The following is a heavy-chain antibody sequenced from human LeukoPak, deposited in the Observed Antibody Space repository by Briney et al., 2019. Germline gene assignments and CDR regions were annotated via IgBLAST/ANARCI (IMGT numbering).Heavy chain of an antibody. CDR1: GYTFTSYA. Sequence: VASVKVSCKASGYTFTSYAMNWVRQAPGQGLEWMGWINTNTGNPTYAQGFTGRFVFSLDTSVSTAYLQMNSLRAEDTAVYYCAKGASYQLSLPDVWGKGTTVTVSS. J-gene: IGHJ6*03. V-gene: IGHV7-4-1*02. CDR3: AKGASYQLSLPDV. CDR2: INTNTGNP. D-gene: IGHD2-2*01.